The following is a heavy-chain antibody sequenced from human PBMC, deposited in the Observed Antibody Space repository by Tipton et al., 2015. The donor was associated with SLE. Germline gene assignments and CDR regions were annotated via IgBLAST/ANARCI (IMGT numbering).Heavy chain of an antibody. CDR3: ARETYYYDTSGYYHHYFDY. J-gene: IGHJ4*02. Sequence: SGFTFSHYAMHWVRQAPGKGLEWVAVIWYDGSDEYYADSVKGRFTISRDNAKNSLYLQMNSLRAEDTAVYYCARETYYYDTSGYYHHYFDYWGQGTLVTVSS. CDR1: GFTFSHYA. CDR2: IWYDGSDE. V-gene: IGHV3-30*12. D-gene: IGHD3-22*01.